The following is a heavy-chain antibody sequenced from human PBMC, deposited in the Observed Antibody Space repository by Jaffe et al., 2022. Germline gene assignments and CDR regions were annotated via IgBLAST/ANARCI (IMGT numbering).Heavy chain of an antibody. V-gene: IGHV4-34*01. J-gene: IGHJ6*04. CDR3: ARGARYCTSTSCYRTYYMDL. Sequence: QMQLQQWGAGLLKPSETLSLTCAVYGGSLSGYYWSWIRQPPGKGLEWIGEINQSGSTNYNPSLKSRVTMSGDTSKNQFSLNLRSVIAADTAIYYCARGARYCTSTSCYRTYYMDLWGKGTTVTVSS. D-gene: IGHD2-2*02. CDR2: INQSGST. CDR1: GGSLSGYY.